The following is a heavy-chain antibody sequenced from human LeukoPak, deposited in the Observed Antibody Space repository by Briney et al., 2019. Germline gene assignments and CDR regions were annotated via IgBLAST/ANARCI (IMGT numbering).Heavy chain of an antibody. CDR2: IYHNGNT. V-gene: IGHV4-38-2*02. CDR1: GYPISSSHY. J-gene: IGHJ4*02. D-gene: IGHD5-18*01. Sequence: SETLSLTCIVSGYPISSSHYWGWIRQPPGKGLEWIGGIYHNGNTYYNPSLKSRVTISVDTSKNQFSLKVTSVTAADTALYYCARERIERYTYASSDFDYWGRGTLVTVSS. CDR3: ARERIERYTYASSDFDY.